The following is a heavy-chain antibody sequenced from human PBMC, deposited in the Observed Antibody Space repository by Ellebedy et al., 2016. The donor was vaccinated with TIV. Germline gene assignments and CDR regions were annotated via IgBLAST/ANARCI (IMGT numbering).Heavy chain of an antibody. D-gene: IGHD2-21*01. CDR2: NYFRWNT. CDR1: GGFISSSGYY. CDR3: ARIDPWQPIDD. J-gene: IGHJ4*02. V-gene: IGHV4-39*01. Sequence: MPGGSLRLSCTVSGGFISSSGYYWGWLRQPPGTDLEWIGHNYFRWNTYYNPSLKSRATLSADTSKNQFSLNLRTVTAADTAVYYCARIDPWQPIDDWGQGILVTVSS.